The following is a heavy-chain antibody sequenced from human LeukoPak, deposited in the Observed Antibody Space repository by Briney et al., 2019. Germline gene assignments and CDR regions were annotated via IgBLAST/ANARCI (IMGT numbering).Heavy chain of an antibody. Sequence: ASVKVSCKASGYTFTSYGISWVRQAPGQGLEWMGWISAYNGNTNYAQKLQGRVTMTTDTSTSTAYMELSSLRSEDTAVYYCATDNIVGATTGFDYWGQGTLVTVSS. CDR2: ISAYNGNT. CDR1: GYTFTSYG. J-gene: IGHJ4*02. V-gene: IGHV1-18*01. CDR3: ATDNIVGATTGFDY. D-gene: IGHD1-26*01.